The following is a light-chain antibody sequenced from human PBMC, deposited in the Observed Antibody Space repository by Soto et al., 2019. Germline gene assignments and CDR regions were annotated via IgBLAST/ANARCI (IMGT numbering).Light chain of an antibody. CDR1: SSDVGGYNY. J-gene: IGLJ1*01. V-gene: IGLV2-14*01. CDR2: DVS. Sequence: QSVLTQPASVSGSPGQSITISCTGTSSDVGGYNYVSWYQQHPGKAPKLMIYDVSNRPSGVSNRFSGSKSGNTASLTISGLQAEDGADYYCSSYTSSSTQYVFGTGTKVTVL. CDR3: SSYTSSSTQYV.